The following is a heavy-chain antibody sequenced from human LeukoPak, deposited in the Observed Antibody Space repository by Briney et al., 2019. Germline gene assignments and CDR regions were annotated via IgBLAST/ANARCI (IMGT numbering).Heavy chain of an antibody. CDR2: ISSSGSTI. J-gene: IGHJ4*02. CDR3: ARALIGYYFDY. CDR1: GFTFSSYE. Sequence: GGSLRLSCAASGFTFSSYEMNWVRQAPGKGLEWVSYISSSGSTIYYADSVKGRFTISRDNSKNSLYLQMNSLRAEDTAVYYCARALIGYYFDYWGQGTLVTVSS. V-gene: IGHV3-48*03. D-gene: IGHD2-8*01.